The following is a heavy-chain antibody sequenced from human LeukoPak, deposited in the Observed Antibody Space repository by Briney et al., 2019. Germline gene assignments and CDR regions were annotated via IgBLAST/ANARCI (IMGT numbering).Heavy chain of an antibody. CDR3: ATLRLYGSGSYSSSW. V-gene: IGHV3-33*01. D-gene: IGHD3-10*01. CDR1: GFTFSSYA. Sequence: GGSLRLSCATSGFTFSSYAMHWVRQAPGKGLEWVAVIWYDDGSNKYYADSVKGRFTISRDNSKNTAYLQMNSLRADDTAVYYCATLRLYGSGSYSSSWWGQGTLVTVSS. CDR2: IWYDDGSNK. J-gene: IGHJ4*02.